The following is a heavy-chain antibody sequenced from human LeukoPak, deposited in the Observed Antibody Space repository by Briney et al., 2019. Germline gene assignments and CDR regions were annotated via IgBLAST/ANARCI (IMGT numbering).Heavy chain of an antibody. CDR1: GYTFTSYY. Sequence: ASVKVSCKASGYTFTSYYMHWVRQAPGQGLEWMGIINPSGGSTSYAQKFQGRVTMTRDMSTSTVYMKLSSLRSEDTAVYYCARDTQLLRYFDWLLRLDAFDIWGQGTMVTVSS. CDR2: INPSGGST. D-gene: IGHD3-9*01. J-gene: IGHJ3*02. V-gene: IGHV1-46*01. CDR3: ARDTQLLRYFDWLLRLDAFDI.